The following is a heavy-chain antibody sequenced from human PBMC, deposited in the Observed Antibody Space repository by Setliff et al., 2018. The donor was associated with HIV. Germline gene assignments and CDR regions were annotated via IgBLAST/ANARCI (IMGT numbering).Heavy chain of an antibody. CDR2: ISGSGGLT. J-gene: IGHJ3*02. V-gene: IGHV3-23*01. D-gene: IGHD3-22*01. CDR1: GFTFSNYA. CDR3: AKGHYSSGDSKQNGFDM. Sequence: PGGSLRLSCAASGFTFSNYAMNWVRQAPGKGLEWVSTISGSGGLTFYADSVKGRFTISRYNSKNTLYLQMNSLRAEDTVVYYCAKGHYSSGDSKQNGFDMWGQGTMVTVSS.